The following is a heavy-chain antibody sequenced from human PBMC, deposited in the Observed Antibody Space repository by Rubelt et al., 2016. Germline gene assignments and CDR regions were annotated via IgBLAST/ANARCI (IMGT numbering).Heavy chain of an antibody. Sequence: QVQLVQSGAEVKKPGASVKVSCKASGYTFTSYGISWVRQALGQGLEWMGWISAYNGNTNYAQKVRGRVTMTTDTSTRTAYMGRRSLRSDDTAVYYCARDEPYSSSWYDYWGQGTLVTVSS. CDR2: ISAYNGNT. V-gene: IGHV1-18*01. D-gene: IGHD6-13*01. J-gene: IGHJ4*02. CDR1: GYTFTSYG. CDR3: ARDEPYSSSWYDY.